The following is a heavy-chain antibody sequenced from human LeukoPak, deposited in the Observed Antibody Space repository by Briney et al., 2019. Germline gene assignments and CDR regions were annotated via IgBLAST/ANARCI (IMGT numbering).Heavy chain of an antibody. D-gene: IGHD1-26*01. V-gene: IGHV4-59*01. CDR3: ARDRRGSYYTFDV. CDR2: ASHTGAT. J-gene: IGHJ3*01. Sequence: SETLSLTCSVSGASINGYFWNWVRQTPDRGLEWIGYASHTGATTSNPNLKSRVSITIDKSKRQISLSMTSVTAADSALYYCARDRRGSYYTFDVWGPGTIVSVS. CDR1: GASINGYF.